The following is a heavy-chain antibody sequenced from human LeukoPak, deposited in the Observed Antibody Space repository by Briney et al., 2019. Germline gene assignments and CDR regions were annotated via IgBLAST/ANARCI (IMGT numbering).Heavy chain of an antibody. D-gene: IGHD2-8*01. CDR3: AKDMLLPWN. V-gene: IGHV3-23*01. Sequence: GGTLRLSCAASGFTFSSSAMSWVRQAPGKGLEWVSSISGSGANTYYADSVKGRLTITRDNSKNTLYLQMNSLRAEDTAIYYCAKDMLLPWNWGQGTLVTVSS. CDR2: ISGSGANT. J-gene: IGHJ4*02. CDR1: GFTFSSSA.